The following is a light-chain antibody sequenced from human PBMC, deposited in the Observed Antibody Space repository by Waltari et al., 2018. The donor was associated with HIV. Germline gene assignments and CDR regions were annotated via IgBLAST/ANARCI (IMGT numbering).Light chain of an antibody. Sequence: QSALTQPASVSGSPGQSTPISCTGASSDVGYYNYVSWYQQHPGKVPKLMIYDVSKRPSGVSNRFSGSKSGNTASLTISGLQAEDEADYYCSSYTGSNTLGVFGTGTRVTVL. CDR2: DVS. J-gene: IGLJ1*01. V-gene: IGLV2-14*03. CDR1: SSDVGYYNY. CDR3: SSYTGSNTLGV.